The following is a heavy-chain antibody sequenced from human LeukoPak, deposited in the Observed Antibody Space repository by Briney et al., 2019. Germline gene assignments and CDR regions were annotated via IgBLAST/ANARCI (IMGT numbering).Heavy chain of an antibody. CDR2: FDPEDGET. CDR1: GYTLTELS. V-gene: IGHV1-24*01. CDR3: ETYYYDSSGYYRDAFDI. D-gene: IGHD3-22*01. J-gene: IGHJ3*02. Sequence: GASVKVSCKVSGYTLTELSMHWVRQAPGKGLEWMGGFDPEDGETIYAQKFQGRVTMTEDTSTDTAYMELSSLRSEDMAVYYCETYYYDSSGYYRDAFDIWGQGTMVTVSS.